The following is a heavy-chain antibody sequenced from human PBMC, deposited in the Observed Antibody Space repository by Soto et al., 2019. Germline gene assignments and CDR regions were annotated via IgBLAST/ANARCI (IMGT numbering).Heavy chain of an antibody. D-gene: IGHD3-10*01. J-gene: IGHJ5*02. Sequence: PSETMSLTCSVSGGSISSSVDYWGRIRQPPGKGLEWIGSIYYSGSTYYNPSLKSRVTISVDTSKNQFSLKLSSVTAADTAVYYCARGLVRRFGELFQKRDTNWFDPWGQGTLVTVSS. CDR3: ARGLVRRFGELFQKRDTNWFDP. CDR2: IYYSGST. CDR1: GGSISSSVDY. V-gene: IGHV4-39*07.